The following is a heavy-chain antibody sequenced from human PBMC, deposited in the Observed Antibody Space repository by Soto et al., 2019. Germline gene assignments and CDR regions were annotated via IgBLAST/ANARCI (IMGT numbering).Heavy chain of an antibody. CDR2: ISGSGGST. J-gene: IGHJ4*02. CDR3: AKVWGFRITMVQGY. CDR1: GFTFSSYA. D-gene: IGHD3-10*01. V-gene: IGHV3-23*01. Sequence: VQLLESGGGLVQPGGSLRLSCAASGFTFSSYAMSWVRQAPGKGLEWVSAISGSGGSTYYADSVKGRFTISRDNAKNTLDLQMNSLRAEDTAVYYCAKVWGFRITMVQGYWGQGTLVTVSS.